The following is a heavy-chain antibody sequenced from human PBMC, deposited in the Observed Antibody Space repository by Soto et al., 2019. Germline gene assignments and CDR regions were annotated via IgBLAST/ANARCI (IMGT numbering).Heavy chain of an antibody. D-gene: IGHD3-22*01. V-gene: IGHV3-23*01. Sequence: LRLSCAASGFTFRSYAMSWVRQAPGKGLEWVSAISGSGGSTYYADSVKGRFTISRDNSKNTLYLQMNSLRAEDTAVYYCAKDLIVVVITTSIDYWGQGTLVTVSS. CDR3: AKDLIVVVITTSIDY. J-gene: IGHJ4*02. CDR1: GFTFRSYA. CDR2: ISGSGGST.